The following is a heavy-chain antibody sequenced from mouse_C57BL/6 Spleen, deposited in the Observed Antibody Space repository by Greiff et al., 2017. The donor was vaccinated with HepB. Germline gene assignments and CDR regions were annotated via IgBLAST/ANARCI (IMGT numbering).Heavy chain of an antibody. D-gene: IGHD4-1*01. CDR3: ARPLLTGTMAMDY. J-gene: IGHJ4*01. Sequence: QVHVKQPGAELVRPGTSVKLSCKASGYTFTSYWMHWVKQRPGQGLEWIGVIDPSDSYTNYNQKFKGKATLTVDTSSSTAYMQLSSLTSEDSAVYYCARPLLTGTMAMDYWGQGTSVTVSS. CDR2: IDPSDSYT. CDR1: GYTFTSYW. V-gene: IGHV1-59*01.